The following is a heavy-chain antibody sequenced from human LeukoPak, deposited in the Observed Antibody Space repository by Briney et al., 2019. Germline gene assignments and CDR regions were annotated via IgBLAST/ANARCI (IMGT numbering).Heavy chain of an antibody. CDR3: ARLFEVVDAFDI. D-gene: IGHD2-21*01. CDR2: IYYSGST. J-gene: IGHJ3*02. V-gene: IGHV4-59*01. Sequence: SSETLSLTCAVYGGSFRNYYWSWIRQPPGKGLEWIGYIYYSGSTNYNPSLNSRVTISVDASKNQFSLKLSSVTAADTAVYYCARLFEVVDAFDIWGQGTMVTVSS. CDR1: GGSFRNYY.